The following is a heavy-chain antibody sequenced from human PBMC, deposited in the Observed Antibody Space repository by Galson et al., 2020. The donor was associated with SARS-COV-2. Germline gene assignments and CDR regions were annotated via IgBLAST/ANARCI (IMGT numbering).Heavy chain of an antibody. CDR1: GGPISGYY. CDR2: IHYSGST. D-gene: IGHD1-26*01. CDR3: ARSSGSRAGALFY. Sequence: SETLSLTCTLSGGPISGYYWSWIRQSPGRRLEWIGYIHYSGSTNHNPSLRGRVTISIDSSKNQFPLNRRSVTAADTAVYYCARSSGSRAGALFYWGQGTLVTVSS. J-gene: IGHJ4*02. V-gene: IGHV4-59*01.